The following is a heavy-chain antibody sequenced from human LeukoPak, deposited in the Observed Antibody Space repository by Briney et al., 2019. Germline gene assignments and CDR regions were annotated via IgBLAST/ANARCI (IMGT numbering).Heavy chain of an antibody. Sequence: GGSLRLSCAASGFTFSIYAMSWVRQAPGKGLEWVSTFSKSGTTTYYPDSMKGRFTISRDNSKNTLYLQMNSLRAKDTAVYYCAKRDTSGSYYFDSWGQGTQVTVSS. CDR1: GFTFSIYA. V-gene: IGHV3-23*01. CDR3: AKRDTSGSYYFDS. CDR2: FSKSGTTT. D-gene: IGHD3-22*01. J-gene: IGHJ4*02.